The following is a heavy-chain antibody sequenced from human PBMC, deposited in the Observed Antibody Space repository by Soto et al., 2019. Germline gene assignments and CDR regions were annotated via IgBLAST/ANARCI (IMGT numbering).Heavy chain of an antibody. CDR1: GGTFSSYA. J-gene: IGHJ6*02. V-gene: IGHV1-69*13. CDR3: ARSVVTASHYYYYYGMDV. Sequence: SVKVSCKASGGTFSSYAISWVRQAPGQGLEWMGGIIPIFGTANYAQKFQGRVTITADESTSTAYMELSSLRSEDTAVYYCARSVVTASHYYYYYGMDVWGQGTTATVSS. D-gene: IGHD2-21*02. CDR2: IIPIFGTA.